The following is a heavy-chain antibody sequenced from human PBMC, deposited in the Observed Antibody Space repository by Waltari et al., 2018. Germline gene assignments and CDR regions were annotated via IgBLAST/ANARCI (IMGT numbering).Heavy chain of an antibody. D-gene: IGHD5-12*01. CDR3: ARGATDLQRNDALDI. V-gene: IGHV3-21*01. CDR2: ISTTSRNI. CDR1: GFTFSDFS. J-gene: IGHJ3*02. Sequence: EVRLVESGGGLVNPGGSLRLSCAASGFTFSDFSMNWVRQVPGRGLGWVSSISTTSRNIYYGDSMKGRFTISRDNAKNSLYLQMNSLRAEDTAIYYCARGATDLQRNDALDIWGQGTMVTVSS.